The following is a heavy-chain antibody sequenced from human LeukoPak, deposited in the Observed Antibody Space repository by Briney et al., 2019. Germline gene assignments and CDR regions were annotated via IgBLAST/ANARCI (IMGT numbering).Heavy chain of an antibody. J-gene: IGHJ3*02. CDR2: IIPIFGTA. V-gene: IGHV1-69*13. Sequence: ASVKVSCKASGGTFSSYAISWVRQAPGQGLECMGGIIPIFGTANYAQKFQGRVTITADESTSTAYMELSSLRSEDTAVYYCASLVAVAATGAFYIWGQGTMVTVSS. D-gene: IGHD6-19*01. CDR1: GGTFSSYA. CDR3: ASLVAVAATGAFYI.